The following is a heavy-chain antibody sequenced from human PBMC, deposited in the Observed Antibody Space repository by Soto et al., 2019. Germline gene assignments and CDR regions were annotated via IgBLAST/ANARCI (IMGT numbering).Heavy chain of an antibody. CDR3: VKDIEPGGAAY. V-gene: IGHV3-9*02. CDR1: GFTSDDHG. D-gene: IGHD3-16*01. J-gene: IGHJ4*02. CDR2: LIWNNGNT. Sequence: EVPLVESGGGLVQPGRSLRLSCAASGFTSDDHGMHWVRQAPGKGLEWVSGLIWNNGNTGYADSVKGRFTISRDNAKNSLYLQMNSLRVEDTAFYYCVKDIEPGGAAYWGQGTLVTVSS.